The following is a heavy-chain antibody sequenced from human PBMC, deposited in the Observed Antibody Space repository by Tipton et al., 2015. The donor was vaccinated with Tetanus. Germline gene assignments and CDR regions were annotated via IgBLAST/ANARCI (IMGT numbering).Heavy chain of an antibody. J-gene: IGHJ3*02. D-gene: IGHD5-24*01. Sequence: QSGAEVKKPGSSVKVSCKASGGTFSSYAISWVRQAPGQGLEWMGGIIPIFGTANYAQKFQGRVTITADESTSTAYMELSSQRSEEPAEDYCARGGTRDSYNLDAFDIWGQGTMDTVSS. CDR2: IIPIFGTA. CDR1: GGTFSSYA. V-gene: IGHV1-69*01. CDR3: ARGGTRDSYNLDAFDI.